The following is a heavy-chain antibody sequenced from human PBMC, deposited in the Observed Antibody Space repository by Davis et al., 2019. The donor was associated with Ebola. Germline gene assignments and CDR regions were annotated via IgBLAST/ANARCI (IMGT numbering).Heavy chain of an antibody. V-gene: IGHV3-73*01. CDR1: GFTFSGSA. CDR3: TTVSRLGYCSSTSCYIGTFYYYYGMDV. J-gene: IGHJ6*02. Sequence: GESLKISCAASGFTFSGSAMHWVRQASGKGLEWVGRIRSKANSYATAYAASVKGRFTISRDDSKNTAYLQMNSLKTEDTAVYYCTTVSRLGYCSSTSCYIGTFYYYYGMDVWGQGTTVTVSS. D-gene: IGHD2-2*02. CDR2: IRSKANSYAT.